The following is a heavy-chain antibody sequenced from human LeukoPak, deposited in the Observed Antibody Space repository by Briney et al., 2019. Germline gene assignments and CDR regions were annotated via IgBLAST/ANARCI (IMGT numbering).Heavy chain of an antibody. J-gene: IGHJ4*02. Sequence: GGSLRLSWAASGFTFSSYSMNWVRQAPGKGLEWVSFISSSSRYIYYADSVKGRFTISRDNAKNSLYLQMNSLRVEDTAVYYCARDNGWGRYYFDSWGQGTLATVSS. D-gene: IGHD6-19*01. V-gene: IGHV3-21*01. CDR1: GFTFSSYS. CDR2: ISSSSRYI. CDR3: ARDNGWGRYYFDS.